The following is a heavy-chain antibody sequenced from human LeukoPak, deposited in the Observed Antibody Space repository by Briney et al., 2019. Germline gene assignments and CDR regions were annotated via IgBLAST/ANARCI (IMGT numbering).Heavy chain of an antibody. Sequence: ASVKVSCTASGYTFTSYGISWVRQAPGQGLEWMGWISAYNGNTNYAQKLQGRVTVTTDTSTSTAYMELRSLRSDDTAVYYCARWVAPGDAFDIWGQGTMVTVSS. D-gene: IGHD2-15*01. CDR2: ISAYNGNT. CDR1: GYTFTSYG. V-gene: IGHV1-18*01. CDR3: ARWVAPGDAFDI. J-gene: IGHJ3*02.